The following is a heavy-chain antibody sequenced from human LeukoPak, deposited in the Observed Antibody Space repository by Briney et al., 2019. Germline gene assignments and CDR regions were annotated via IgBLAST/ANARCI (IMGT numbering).Heavy chain of an antibody. D-gene: IGHD2-8*01. V-gene: IGHV4-39*07. J-gene: IGHJ4*02. CDR1: RGSVSSSTYY. CDR2: IYYTGST. CDR3: TAEKNGSPHY. Sequence: PSETLSLTCTVSRGSVSSSTYYWSWARQPPGKGLEWIASIYYTGSTYYNPSLKSRVTISLDMSKNEFFLTMTSVTAADTAVYFCTAEKNGSPHYWGQGTQVTVSS.